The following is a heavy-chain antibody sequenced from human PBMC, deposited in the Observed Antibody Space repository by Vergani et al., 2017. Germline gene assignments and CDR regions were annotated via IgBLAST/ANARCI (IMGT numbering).Heavy chain of an antibody. Sequence: QVQLQESGPGLLKPSQTLSLTCSVAGDSISSGNYYWNWIRQPAGKGLEWMGRIYSSWSTSYNPSIKSRITMSLDTSKNQFSLSLSSVTAADTAVYYCARQKDYYMDVWGKGATVTVS. J-gene: IGHJ6*03. V-gene: IGHV4-61*02. CDR1: GDSISSGNYY. CDR3: ARQKDYYMDV. CDR2: IYSSWST.